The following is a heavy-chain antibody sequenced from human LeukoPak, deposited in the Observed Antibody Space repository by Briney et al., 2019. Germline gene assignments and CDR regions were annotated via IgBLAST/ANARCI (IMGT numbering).Heavy chain of an antibody. V-gene: IGHV1-69*13. Sequence: SVKVSCKASGGTFSSYAISWVRQAPGQGLEWMGGIIPIFGTANYAQKFQGRVTITADESTSTAYMELSSLRSEDTAVYFCARPYCSSTSCYGAGDYYYYYMDVWGKGTTVTVSS. J-gene: IGHJ6*03. CDR3: ARPYCSSTSCYGAGDYYYYYMDV. D-gene: IGHD2-2*01. CDR2: IIPIFGTA. CDR1: GGTFSSYA.